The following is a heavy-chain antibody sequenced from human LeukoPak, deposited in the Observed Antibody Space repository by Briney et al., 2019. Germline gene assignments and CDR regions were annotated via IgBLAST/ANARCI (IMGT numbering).Heavy chain of an antibody. CDR2: IYYSGSS. J-gene: IGHJ4*02. Sequence: SETLSLTCTVSGASISSYYWSWIRQPPGKGLEWIGYIYYSGSSNYNPSLKSRVTMSVDTSKNQFSLKLNSVTAADTAVYYCARLDYWGQGILVTVSS. CDR1: GASISSYY. CDR3: ARLDY. V-gene: IGHV4-59*08.